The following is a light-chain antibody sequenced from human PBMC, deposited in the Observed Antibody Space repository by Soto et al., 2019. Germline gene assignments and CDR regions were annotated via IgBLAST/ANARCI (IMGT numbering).Light chain of an antibody. CDR1: SGSIARNY. Sequence: NFMLTQPQSVSESPGKTVTISCTRSSGSIARNYVQWYQQRPGSAPSAVIHEDDQRPSGVPDRFSDSVDRSSNSASLTISGLKTEDEADYYCQSYDSSNQGVFGGGTQLTVL. J-gene: IGLJ2*01. V-gene: IGLV6-57*03. CDR3: QSYDSSNQGV. CDR2: EDD.